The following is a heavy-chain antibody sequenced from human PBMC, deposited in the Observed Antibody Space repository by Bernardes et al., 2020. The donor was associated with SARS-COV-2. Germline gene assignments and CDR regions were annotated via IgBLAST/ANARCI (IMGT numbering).Heavy chain of an antibody. Sequence: GGSLRLSCAASGFTFSSYSMNWVRQAPGKGLEWVSSISSSSSYIYYADSVKGRFTISRDNAKNSLYLQMNSLRAEDTAVYYCARTRIMITFGGVIAPSEHWGQGTLVTVSS. CDR3: ARTRIMITFGGVIAPSEH. J-gene: IGHJ1*01. V-gene: IGHV3-21*01. D-gene: IGHD3-16*02. CDR2: ISSSSSYI. CDR1: GFTFSSYS.